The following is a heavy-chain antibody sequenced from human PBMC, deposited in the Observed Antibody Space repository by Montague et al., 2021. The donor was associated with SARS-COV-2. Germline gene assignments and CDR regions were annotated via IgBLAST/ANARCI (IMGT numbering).Heavy chain of an antibody. D-gene: IGHD2-21*01. Sequence: SDTLSLTCSVSGGSINNYYWGWVRQSPGKGLEWIGYTYYSGSVTTSYNPSLKSRVSISVDTSENQFSLKLTSVTAADTAVYYCARRGGGEVFARFMYWYFDVWSRGSLVTVSS. CDR1: GGSINNYY. CDR2: TYYSGSVTT. CDR3: ARRGGGEVFARFMYWYFDV. J-gene: IGHJ2*01. V-gene: IGHV4-59*07.